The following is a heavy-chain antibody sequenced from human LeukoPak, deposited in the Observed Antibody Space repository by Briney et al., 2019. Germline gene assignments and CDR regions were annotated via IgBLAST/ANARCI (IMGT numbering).Heavy chain of an antibody. J-gene: IGHJ4*02. D-gene: IGHD6-19*01. V-gene: IGHV3-30*02. Sequence: PGGSLRLSCAASGLTFSTSGMHWVRQAPGKGLEWVAFIQYDESDKYYADSVRGRFTISRDNSKNTLYLQMNSLRAEDTAVYYCAPEGGITVAGKFDSWGQGTLVTVSS. CDR1: GLTFSTSG. CDR3: APEGGITVAGKFDS. CDR2: IQYDESDK.